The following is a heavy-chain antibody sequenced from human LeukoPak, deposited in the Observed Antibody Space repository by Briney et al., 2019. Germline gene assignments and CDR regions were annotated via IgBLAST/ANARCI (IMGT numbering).Heavy chain of an antibody. CDR3: AKTPPYGSGYYKSDY. CDR1: GFTVSSNY. CDR2: ISGSGGST. V-gene: IGHV3-23*01. D-gene: IGHD3-22*01. Sequence: SGGSLRLSCAVSGFTVSSNYMGWVRQAPGKGLEWVSAISGSGGSTYYADSVKGRFTISRNNSKNTLYLQMNSLSAEDTAVYYCAKTPPYGSGYYKSDYWGQGTLVTVSS. J-gene: IGHJ4*02.